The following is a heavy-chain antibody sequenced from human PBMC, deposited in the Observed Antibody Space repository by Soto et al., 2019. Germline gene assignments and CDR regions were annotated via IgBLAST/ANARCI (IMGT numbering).Heavy chain of an antibody. CDR1: GGSISSYY. Sequence: SETLSLTCTVSGGSISSYYLSWIRQPPGKGLEWIATVHYSGSTYYTPSLKNRVTISADTSNNQFSLRLNSVTAADTAVYYCARQHYYDSSGYYTWNWGQGTLVTVSS. CDR3: ARQHYYDSSGYYTWN. J-gene: IGHJ4*02. CDR2: VHYSGST. V-gene: IGHV4-39*01. D-gene: IGHD3-22*01.